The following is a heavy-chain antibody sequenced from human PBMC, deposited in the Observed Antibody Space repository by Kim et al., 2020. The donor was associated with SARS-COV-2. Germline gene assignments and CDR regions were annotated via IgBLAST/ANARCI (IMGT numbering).Heavy chain of an antibody. CDR2: ISYDGNNQ. CDR1: GFTFTTYT. V-gene: IGHV3-30*04. J-gene: IGHJ6*02. Sequence: GGSLRLSCAASGFTFTTYTMHWVRQAPGKGLEWVALISYDGNNQYYADSVKGRFTISRDISKNTLFLQMNSLRGEDTGVYYCARKMQSVYVMDFWGQGTT. CDR3: ARKMQSVYVMDF.